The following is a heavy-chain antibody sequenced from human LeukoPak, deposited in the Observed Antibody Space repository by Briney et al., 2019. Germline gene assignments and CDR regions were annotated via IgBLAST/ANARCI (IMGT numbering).Heavy chain of an antibody. V-gene: IGHV4-34*01. CDR3: ARSMPAASYYYYYMDV. Sequence: SETLSLTCAVYGGSFSGYYWSWIRQPPGKGLEWIGEINHSGSTNYNPSLKSRVTISVDTSKNQFSLKLSSVTAADTAVYYCARSMPAASYYYYYMDVWGKGTTVTVSS. D-gene: IGHD2-2*01. CDR1: GGSFSGYY. CDR2: INHSGST. J-gene: IGHJ6*03.